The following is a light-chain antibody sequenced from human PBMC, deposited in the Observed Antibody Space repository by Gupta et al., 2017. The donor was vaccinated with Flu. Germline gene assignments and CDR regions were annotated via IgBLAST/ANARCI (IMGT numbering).Light chain of an antibody. V-gene: IGKV3-20*01. J-gene: IGKJ4*01. CDR3: QQYGSSPT. CDR1: QSVSSSY. CDR2: GAS. Sequence: PGCLSWSPGERATLALRASQSVSSSYLAWYQQKPGQAPRLLIYGASSRATGIPDRFSGSGSGTDFTLTISRLEPEDFAVYYCQQYGSSPTFGGGTKVEIK.